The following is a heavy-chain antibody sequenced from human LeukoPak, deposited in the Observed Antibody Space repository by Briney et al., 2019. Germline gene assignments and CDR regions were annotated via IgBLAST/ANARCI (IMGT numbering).Heavy chain of an antibody. J-gene: IGHJ6*02. CDR3: ARDKVGMWQWLVPGDYGMDV. V-gene: IGHV4-59*01. CDR2: IYYSGST. Sequence: PSETLSLTCTVSGGSISSYYWSWIRQPPGKGLEWIGYIYYSGSTNYNPSLKSRVTISVDTSKNQFSLKLSSVTAADTAVYYCARDKVGMWQWLVPGDYGMDVWGQGTTVTVSS. CDR1: GGSISSYY. D-gene: IGHD6-19*01.